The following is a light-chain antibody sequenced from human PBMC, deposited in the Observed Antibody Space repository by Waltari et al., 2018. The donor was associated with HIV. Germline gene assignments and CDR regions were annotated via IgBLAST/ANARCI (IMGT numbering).Light chain of an antibody. CDR3: QQYNNWPQT. J-gene: IGKJ2*01. Sequence: EKVMTQSPATLSVSPGERAPLSCRASQPINNNLAWYQQKPGQAPQLLIYGASTRAAGGPDRFSGSGSGTEFSLTISSLQSEDLAIYYCQQYNNWPQTFGQGTKVESK. V-gene: IGKV3-15*01. CDR1: QPINNN. CDR2: GAS.